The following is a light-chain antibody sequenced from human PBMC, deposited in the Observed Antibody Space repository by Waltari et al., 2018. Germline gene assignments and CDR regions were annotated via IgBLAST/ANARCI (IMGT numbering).Light chain of an antibody. Sequence: DIQITQSPSSLSASVGDTVTITCRASPAINSYLVWYQQKPGKAPKPLIYYASTLQTGVPESLRSSGAATDVTLTIRSLQPEDFATFYYQQYNRAPFTFGGGTRVEMK. CDR3: QQYNRAPFT. CDR1: PAINSY. J-gene: IGKJ4*01. CDR2: YAS. V-gene: IGKV1-27*01.